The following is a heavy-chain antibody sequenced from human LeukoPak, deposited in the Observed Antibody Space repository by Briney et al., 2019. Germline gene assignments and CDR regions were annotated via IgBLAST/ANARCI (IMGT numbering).Heavy chain of an antibody. CDR1: GYSISSGYY. CDR3: AKGVDGDFDY. J-gene: IGHJ4*02. CDR2: MYHSGST. Sequence: SETLSLTCSVSGYSISSGYYWGWIRQPPGKGLEWIGSMYHSGSTNYNPSLKSRVTISVDTSKNQFSLKLSSVTAADTAVYYCAKGVDGDFDYWGQGTLVTVSS. D-gene: IGHD6-19*01. V-gene: IGHV4-38-2*02.